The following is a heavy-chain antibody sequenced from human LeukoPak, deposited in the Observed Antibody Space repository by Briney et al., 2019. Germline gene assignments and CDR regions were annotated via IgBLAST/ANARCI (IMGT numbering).Heavy chain of an antibody. CDR1: GFTLSMHW. V-gene: IGHV3-7*03. Sequence: PGGSLRLSCAASGFTLSMHWMSWVRQAPGKGLEWVANIKQDGSEKYYVDSVKGRFTISRDNAKNSLYLQMNSLRAEDTAVYYCARDKGDYDTSGSLFVFGGQGTLVTVSS. CDR2: IKQDGSEK. CDR3: ARDKGDYDTSGSLFVF. J-gene: IGHJ4*02. D-gene: IGHD3-22*01.